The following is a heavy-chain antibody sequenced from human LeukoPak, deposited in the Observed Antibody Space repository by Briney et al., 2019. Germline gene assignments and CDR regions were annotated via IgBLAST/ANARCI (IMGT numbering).Heavy chain of an antibody. V-gene: IGHV3-23*01. CDR2: ISDHGSLS. D-gene: IGHD3-22*01. CDR3: AKGVVGGRRDYYSYFDS. Sequence: GGSLRLSCAASGFTFSRHDMNWVRQAPEKGLEWVSVISDHGSLSNYADSVKGRFTISRDNSRDTLFLQMDSLRVEDTAVYYCAKGVVGGRRDYYSYFDSWGQGTLVTVSS. CDR1: GFTFSRHD. J-gene: IGHJ4*02.